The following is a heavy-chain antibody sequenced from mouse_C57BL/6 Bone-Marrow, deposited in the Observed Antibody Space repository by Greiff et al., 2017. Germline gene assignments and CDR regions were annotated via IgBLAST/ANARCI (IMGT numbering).Heavy chain of an antibody. CDR3: ARDDYGIWYFDV. CDR1: GFTFSSYA. V-gene: IGHV5-4*01. Sequence: VKLVESGGGLVKPGGSLKLSCAASGFTFSSYAMSWVRQTPEKRLEGVATISDGGSYTYYPDNVKGRFTISRDNAKNNLYLQMSHLKSEDTAMYYCARDDYGIWYFDVWGTGTTVTVSS. J-gene: IGHJ1*03. CDR2: ISDGGSYT. D-gene: IGHD2-4*01.